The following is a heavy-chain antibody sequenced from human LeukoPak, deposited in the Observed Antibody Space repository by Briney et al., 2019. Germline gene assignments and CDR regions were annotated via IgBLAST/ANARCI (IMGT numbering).Heavy chain of an antibody. CDR1: GYTFTSYY. Sequence: ASVKVSCKASGYTFTSYYMHWVRQAPGQGLEWMGIINPSGGSTSYAQKFQGRVTMTRDTSTSTVYMELSSLRSEDTPVYYCARVGIAARLSYYYYGMDVWGQGTTVTVSS. CDR2: INPSGGST. J-gene: IGHJ6*02. CDR3: ARVGIAARLSYYYYGMDV. D-gene: IGHD6-6*01. V-gene: IGHV1-46*01.